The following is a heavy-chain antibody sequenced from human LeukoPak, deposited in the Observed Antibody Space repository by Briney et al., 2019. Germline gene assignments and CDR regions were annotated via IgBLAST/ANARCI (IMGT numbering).Heavy chain of an antibody. CDR3: ARVPQIYGSIDY. V-gene: IGHV4-30-4*01. CDR2: ISYSGST. Sequence: SETLSLTCTVSGGLISSGDFYWSWIRQPPGKGLEWIGYISYSGSTYYNPSLKSRVTMSVDTSKSQFSLELSSLTAADTAVYFCARVPQIYGSIDYWGQGTLVTVSS. CDR1: GGLISSGDFY. J-gene: IGHJ4*02. D-gene: IGHD4-17*01.